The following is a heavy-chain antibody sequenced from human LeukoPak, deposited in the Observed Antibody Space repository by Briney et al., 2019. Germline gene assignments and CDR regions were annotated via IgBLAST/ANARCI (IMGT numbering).Heavy chain of an antibody. CDR2: VNCTSGGT. V-gene: IGHV1-2*02. CDR3: ARIKPLVYYFYCMDV. J-gene: IGHJ6*02. Sequence: ASVKVSCKASGYIFSGHYKHWVRQAPGQGFEWMGWVNCTSGGTNYAQNFQGRATMTRDTSISTAYLELSRLRSDDTAVYFCARIKPLVYYFYCMDVWGQGTTVTVSS. CDR1: GYIFSGHY. D-gene: IGHD1-14*01.